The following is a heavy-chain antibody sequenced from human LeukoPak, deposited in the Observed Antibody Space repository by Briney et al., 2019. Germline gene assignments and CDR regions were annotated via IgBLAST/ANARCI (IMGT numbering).Heavy chain of an antibody. J-gene: IGHJ4*02. V-gene: IGHV3-30-3*01. CDR3: ARGSPPDY. Sequence: GTSLRLSCAASGFIFSTFAMYWVRQAPGKGLEWVAAISYDGSIEYYADSVKGRFTISRDNSKNTLFLQMNSLRVEDTAVYSCARGSPPDYWGLGTLVTVPS. CDR2: ISYDGSIE. CDR1: GFIFSTFA.